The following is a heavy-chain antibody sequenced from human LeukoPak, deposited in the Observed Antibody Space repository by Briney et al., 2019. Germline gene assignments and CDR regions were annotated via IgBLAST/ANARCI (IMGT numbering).Heavy chain of an antibody. CDR1: GYTFTNNY. CDR2: IYPRDGST. V-gene: IGHV1-46*01. Sequence: ASVKVSCKASGYTFTNNYLHWVRQAPGQGLEWMGMIYPRDGSTSYAQNFQGRVTVTRDTSTTTVHMELRGLRSEDTAVYYCARDQEGFDYWGQGTVVTISS. CDR3: ARDQEGFDY. J-gene: IGHJ4*02.